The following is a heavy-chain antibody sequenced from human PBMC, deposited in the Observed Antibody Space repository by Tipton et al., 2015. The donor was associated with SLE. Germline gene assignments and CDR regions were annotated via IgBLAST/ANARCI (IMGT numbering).Heavy chain of an antibody. CDR1: GGSISSSSYY. CDR3: ARHFAPAWGPFDY. CDR2: IYYSGSP. D-gene: IGHD3-16*01. J-gene: IGHJ4*02. Sequence: GLVKPSGTLSLTCAVSGGSISSSSYYWGWIRRPPGKGLEWIGNIYYSGSPYYNPSLDSRVTISRDTSKKQVSLKLTSVTAADTAVYYCARHFAPAWGPFDYWGQGTLVTVSS. V-gene: IGHV4-39*07.